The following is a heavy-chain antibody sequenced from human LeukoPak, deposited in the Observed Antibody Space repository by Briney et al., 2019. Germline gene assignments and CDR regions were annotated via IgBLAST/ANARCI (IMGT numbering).Heavy chain of an antibody. J-gene: IGHJ4*02. V-gene: IGHV4-39*01. CDR3: ARNPYSGIYPWDY. Sequence: SETLSLTCTVSGGSISTSGYYWGWIRQPPGKGLEWIASIYYSGSTYYNPSLKSRVTISVDTSKNQFSLKLSSVTAADTAVYYCARNPYSGIYPWDYWGQGTLVTVSS. D-gene: IGHD1-26*01. CDR1: GGSISTSGYY. CDR2: IYYSGST.